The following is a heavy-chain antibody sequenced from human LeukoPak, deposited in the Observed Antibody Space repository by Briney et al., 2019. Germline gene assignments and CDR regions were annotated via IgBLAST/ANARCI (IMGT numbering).Heavy chain of an antibody. J-gene: IGHJ4*02. CDR2: IYHSGST. CDR1: GYSISSGYY. D-gene: IGHD2-2*01. V-gene: IGHV4-38-2*01. Sequence: ASETLSLTCAVSGYSISSGYYWGWIRQPPGEGLEWIGSIYHSGSTYYNPSLKSRVTISVDTSKNQFSLKLSSVTAADTAVYYCARVEVVPAAPDYWGQGTLVTVSS. CDR3: ARVEVVPAAPDY.